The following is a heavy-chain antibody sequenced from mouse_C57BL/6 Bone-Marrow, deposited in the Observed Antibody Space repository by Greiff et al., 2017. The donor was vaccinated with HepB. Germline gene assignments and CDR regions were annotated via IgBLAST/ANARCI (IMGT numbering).Heavy chain of an antibody. CDR2: ISSGSSTI. J-gene: IGHJ2*01. V-gene: IGHV5-17*01. CDR3: ASPYYGSSYGYFDY. Sequence: EVQRVESGGGLVKPGGSLKLSCAASGFTFSDYGMHWVRQAPEKGLEWVAYISSGSSTIYYADTVKGRFTISRDNAKNTLFLQMTSLRSEDTAMYYCASPYYGSSYGYFDYWGQGTTLTVSS. D-gene: IGHD1-1*01. CDR1: GFTFSDYG.